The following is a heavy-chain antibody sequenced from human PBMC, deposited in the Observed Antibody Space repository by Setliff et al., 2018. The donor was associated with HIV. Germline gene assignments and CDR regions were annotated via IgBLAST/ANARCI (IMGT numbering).Heavy chain of an antibody. CDR1: GFPFSSYG. V-gene: IGHV3-33*01. D-gene: IGHD2-2*01. J-gene: IGHJ6*03. CDR3: ARDPGVPAAIAYYYYYYMDV. CDR2: IWYDGSNK. Sequence: SLRLSCAAPGFPFSSYGMRWVRQAPGKGLEWVAVIWYDGSNKYYADSVKGRFTISRDNSKNTLYLQMNSLRAEDTAVYYCARDPGVPAAIAYYYYYYMDVWGKGTTVTVSS.